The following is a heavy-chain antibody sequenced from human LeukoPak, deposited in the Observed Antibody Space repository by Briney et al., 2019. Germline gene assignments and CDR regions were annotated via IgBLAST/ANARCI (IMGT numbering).Heavy chain of an antibody. V-gene: IGHV6-1*01. J-gene: IGHJ5*02. CDR3: ARRLTQYDCFDP. CDR2: TYYRSTWYN. D-gene: IGHD2-2*01. CDR1: GDSVSSNSVT. Sequence: SQTLSLTCAISGDSVSSNSVTWNWIRQSPSRGLEWLGRTYYRSTWYNDYAVSVRGRITVNPDTSKNQFSLHLNSVTPEDTAVYYCARRLTQYDCFDPWGQEILVTASS.